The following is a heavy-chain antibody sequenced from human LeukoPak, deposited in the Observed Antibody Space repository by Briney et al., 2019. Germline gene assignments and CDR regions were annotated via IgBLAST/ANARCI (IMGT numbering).Heavy chain of an antibody. Sequence: PGGSLRLSCAASGLTFSTYGMHWVRQAPGKGLEWVAVLWDDGINTSYADSVKGRFTISRDTSQNTLYLQMDSLRAEDTAVYFCGVLPAATMLRDFWGQGTLVTVSS. CDR2: LWDDGINT. D-gene: IGHD2-2*01. CDR1: GLTFSTYG. J-gene: IGHJ4*02. CDR3: GVLPAATMLRDF. V-gene: IGHV3-33*01.